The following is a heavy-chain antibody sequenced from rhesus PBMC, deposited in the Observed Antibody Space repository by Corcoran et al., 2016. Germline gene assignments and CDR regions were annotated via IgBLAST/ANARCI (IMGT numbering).Heavy chain of an antibody. J-gene: IGHJ4*01. CDR1: GVSIPRGFHFS. Sequence: QVQLQESGPGLVKSSVTLTLTCAVSGVSIPRGFHFSWIWFRQPPGKRLEWIGFIAYSGDTNYNPSLKSRVTISRDTSGNQFFLKVTSVTAADTAIYYCATEDDPWGQGVLVTVSS. CDR3: ATEDDP. V-gene: IGHV4-122*02. CDR2: IAYSGDT. D-gene: IGHD3-9*01.